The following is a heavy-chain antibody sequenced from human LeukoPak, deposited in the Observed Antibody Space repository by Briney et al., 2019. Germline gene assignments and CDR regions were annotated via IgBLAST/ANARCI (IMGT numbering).Heavy chain of an antibody. V-gene: IGHV3-23*01. Sequence: GGSLRLSCAASGFTFSSYAMSWVRQAPGKGLEWVSAISGSSGSTYYADSVKGRFTISRDNSKNTLYLQMNSLRAEDTAVYYCAKDRRRGSYPESPGDYWGQGTLVTVSS. J-gene: IGHJ4*02. CDR1: GFTFSSYA. D-gene: IGHD1-26*01. CDR2: ISGSSGST. CDR3: AKDRRRGSYPESPGDY.